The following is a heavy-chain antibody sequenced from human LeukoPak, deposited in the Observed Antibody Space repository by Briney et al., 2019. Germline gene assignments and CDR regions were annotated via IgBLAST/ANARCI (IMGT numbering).Heavy chain of an antibody. J-gene: IGHJ5*02. D-gene: IGHD3-9*01. CDR1: GGSISSSNW. V-gene: IGHV4-4*02. CDR2: IYHSGST. Sequence: SGTLSHTCAVSGGSISSSNWWSWVRQPPGKGLEWIGEIYHSGSTNYNPSLKSRVTISVDKSKNQFSLKLSSVTAADTAVYYCARVGAYYDILTGYYRGWFDPWGQGTLVTVSS. CDR3: ARVGAYYDILTGYYRGWFDP.